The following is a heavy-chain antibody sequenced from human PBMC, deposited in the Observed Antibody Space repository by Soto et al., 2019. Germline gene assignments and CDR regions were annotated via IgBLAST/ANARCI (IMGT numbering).Heavy chain of an antibody. CDR2: TYYRSRWFT. CDR1: GDSVSSNRAA. D-gene: IGHD3-10*01. V-gene: IGHV6-1*01. CDR3: AREDSAAANDAFAM. Sequence: SQTLSLTCAISGDSVSSNRAAWGWIRQSPSGGLEWLGRTYYRSRWFTDYAESVKSRISIKPDTYKNQPSLQLNSVTPEDTAVYYCAREDSAAANDAFAMWGQGTMVTVSS. J-gene: IGHJ3*02.